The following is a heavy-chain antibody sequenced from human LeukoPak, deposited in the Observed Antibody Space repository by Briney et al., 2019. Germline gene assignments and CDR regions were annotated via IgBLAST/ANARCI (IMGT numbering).Heavy chain of an antibody. D-gene: IGHD5-12*01. CDR2: ISFDGSNR. J-gene: IGHJ4*02. CDR3: ARDQLAYSGYDTLFAY. V-gene: IGHV3-30*04. Sequence: GRSLRLSCAASGFTFDSYAIHWVRQAPGKGLEWAAVISFDGSNRFYADSVKGRFSISRDNSKKTLYLQMNSLRVEVSAVYFCARDQLAYSGYDTLFAYWGQGTLVTVSS. CDR1: GFTFDSYA.